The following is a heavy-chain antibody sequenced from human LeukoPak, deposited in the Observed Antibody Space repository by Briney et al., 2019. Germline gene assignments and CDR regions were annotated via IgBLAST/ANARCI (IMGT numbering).Heavy chain of an antibody. CDR1: GFTFSSYS. CDR2: ISSSSSYI. V-gene: IGHV3-21*01. Sequence: PGGSLRLSCAASGFTFSSYSMNWVRQAPGKGLEWAPSISSSSSYIYYADSVKGRFTISRDNAKNSLYLQMNSLRAEDTAVYYCARESRTYYYDSSGQNNAFDIWGQGTMVTVSS. CDR3: ARESRTYYYDSSGQNNAFDI. D-gene: IGHD3-22*01. J-gene: IGHJ3*02.